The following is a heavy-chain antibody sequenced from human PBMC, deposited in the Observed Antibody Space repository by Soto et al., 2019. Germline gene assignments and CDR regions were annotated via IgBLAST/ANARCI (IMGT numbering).Heavy chain of an antibody. CDR1: GYTFTSLD. Sequence: ASVKVSCKASGYTFTSLDINWMRQATGQGLEWMGWMSPNNDNTGYAQKFQGRVTMTWDTSISTAYMELTGLTSDDTAVYYCARGINAGVDYWGQGTLVTVSS. V-gene: IGHV1-8*01. D-gene: IGHD2-8*02. CDR2: MSPNNDNT. J-gene: IGHJ4*02. CDR3: ARGINAGVDY.